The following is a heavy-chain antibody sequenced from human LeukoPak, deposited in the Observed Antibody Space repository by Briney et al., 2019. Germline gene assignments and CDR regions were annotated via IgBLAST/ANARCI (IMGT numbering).Heavy chain of an antibody. Sequence: ASVKVSCKASGGTFSSYAISWVRQAPGQGLEWMGSIIPILGIANYAQKFQGRVTITADKSTSTAYMELSSLRSEDTAVYYCARSGPYYYGSGSYAYFDYWGQGTLVTVSS. CDR2: IIPILGIA. J-gene: IGHJ4*02. V-gene: IGHV1-69*04. CDR1: GGTFSSYA. D-gene: IGHD3-10*01. CDR3: ARSGPYYYGSGSYAYFDY.